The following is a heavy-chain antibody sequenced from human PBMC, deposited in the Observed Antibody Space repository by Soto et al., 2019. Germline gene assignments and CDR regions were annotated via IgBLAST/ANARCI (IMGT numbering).Heavy chain of an antibody. CDR3: ARDKGTTGLDT. CDR2: IWSDGSKE. D-gene: IGHD1-26*01. V-gene: IGHV3-33*01. Sequence: QAQLVESGGGVVQPGRSLRLSCAASGLPFSASGMHWVRQAPGKGLEWVAMIWSDGSKEYYADSVKGRFTITRDNSKNMIFLQMESLRAEGTAVYYCARDKGTTGLDTWGQGNMVTVSS. CDR1: GLPFSASG. J-gene: IGHJ5*02.